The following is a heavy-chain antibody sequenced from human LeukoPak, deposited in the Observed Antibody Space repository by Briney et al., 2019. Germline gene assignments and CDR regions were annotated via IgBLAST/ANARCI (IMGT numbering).Heavy chain of an antibody. CDR2: INPNSGGT. CDR1: GYTFTGYY. D-gene: IGHD4-17*01. CDR3: EIYGDPADY. V-gene: IGHV1-2*02. Sequence: VKVSCKASGYTFTGYYMHWVRQAPGQGLEWMGWINPNSGGTNYAQKFQGRVTMTRDTSISTAYMELSRLRSDDTAMYYCEIYGDPADYWGQGTLVTVSS. J-gene: IGHJ4*02.